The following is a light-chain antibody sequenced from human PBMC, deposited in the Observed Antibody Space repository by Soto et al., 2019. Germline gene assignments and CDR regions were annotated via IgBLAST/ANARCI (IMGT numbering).Light chain of an antibody. CDR3: QQFSGYSVP. CDR1: QDIRSY. J-gene: IGKJ4*01. CDR2: AAS. V-gene: IGKV1-9*01. Sequence: IQLTQSPSALSASVGERVTITCRASQDIRSYLAWYQQKPGRAPKLLIHAASILQSGVPSRFSGSGSETAFNLTINSRQPEDFATSYCQQFSGYSVPLAGGTKVDIK.